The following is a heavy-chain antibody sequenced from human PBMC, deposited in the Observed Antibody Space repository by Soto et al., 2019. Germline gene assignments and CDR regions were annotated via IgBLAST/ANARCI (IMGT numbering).Heavy chain of an antibody. Sequence: ASVKVSCKASGYTFTDYYIHWVRQAPGQGLEWMGWINPYSGGTNYAQRFQGWVAMTRDTSISTAYMELSRLTSDDTAVYYCARTQYQYTMDVWGQGTTVTVSS. J-gene: IGHJ6*02. V-gene: IGHV1-2*04. CDR3: ARTQYQYTMDV. D-gene: IGHD2-2*01. CDR1: GYTFTDYY. CDR2: INPYSGGT.